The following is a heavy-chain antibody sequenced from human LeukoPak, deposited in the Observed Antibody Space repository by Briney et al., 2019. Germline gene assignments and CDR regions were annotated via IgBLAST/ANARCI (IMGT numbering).Heavy chain of an antibody. D-gene: IGHD1-26*01. J-gene: IGHJ4*02. V-gene: IGHV3-48*01. CDR1: GFAFSIYI. CDR2: ISGSSNTI. CDR3: ARERVVGATDY. Sequence: PGGSLRLSCAASGFAFSIYIMNWVRQAPRKGLEWVSYISGSSNTIYYADSVKSRFTISRDNAKNSLYLQMNSLRAEDTAVYYCARERVVGATDYWGQGTLVTVSS.